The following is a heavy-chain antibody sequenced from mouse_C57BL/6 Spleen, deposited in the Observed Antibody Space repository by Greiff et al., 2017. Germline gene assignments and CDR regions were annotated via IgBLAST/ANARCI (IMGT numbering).Heavy chain of an antibody. D-gene: IGHD1-1*01. CDR2: IDPSDSET. V-gene: IGHV1-52*01. J-gene: IGHJ2*01. CDR3: ARRDYGSGYGAFDY. CDR1: GYTFTSYW. Sequence: QVQLQQPGAELVRPGSSVKLSCKASGYTFTSYWMHWVKQRPLQGLEWIGNIDPSDSETHYNQKFKDKATLTVDKSSSTAYMQISSLTSEDSAVYYCARRDYGSGYGAFDYWGQGTTRTVSS.